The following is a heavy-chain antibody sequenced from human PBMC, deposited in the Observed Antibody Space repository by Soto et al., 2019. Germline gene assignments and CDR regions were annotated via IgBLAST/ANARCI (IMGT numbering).Heavy chain of an antibody. D-gene: IGHD3-22*01. CDR3: ATSTYDSSTYYYFDY. J-gene: IGHJ4*02. Sequence: QITLKESGPSLLKHSQTLTLTCTFSGISLSSSGVGVVWIRQPPGKALEWLSIIFWNDDRRYSPSLKDRLIITKNTSKNQVVLSMMNVDPVDTATYYCATSTYDSSTYYYFDYWGQGTLVTVSS. CDR1: GISLSSSGVG. V-gene: IGHV2-5*01. CDR2: IFWNDDR.